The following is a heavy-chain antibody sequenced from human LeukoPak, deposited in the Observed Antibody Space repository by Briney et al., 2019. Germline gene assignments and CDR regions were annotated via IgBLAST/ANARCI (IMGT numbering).Heavy chain of an antibody. J-gene: IGHJ6*04. CDR2: INHSGST. D-gene: IGHD6-13*01. CDR1: GDSFSGYY. V-gene: IGHV4-34*01. CDR3: ARGLAAAGNYGMDV. Sequence: SETLSLTCAGYGDSFSGYYWSGVRQPPGNGLGSIGEINHSGSTNYNPSLKSRVTISVDTSKNQFSLKLSSVTAADTAVYYCARGLAAAGNYGMDVWGKGTTVTVSS.